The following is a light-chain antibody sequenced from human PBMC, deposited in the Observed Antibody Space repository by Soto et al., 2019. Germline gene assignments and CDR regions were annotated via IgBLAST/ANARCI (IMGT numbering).Light chain of an antibody. CDR1: SFNIGGNP. V-gene: IGLV1-44*01. J-gene: IGLJ2*01. CDR2: SSN. Sequence: QPVLTQPPSVSGTPGQRVTISCSGSSFNIGGNPVNWYQQLPGTAPKLLIYSSNQRPSGVPDRISGSKSGTSASLAISGLQSEDEADYYCAAWNHDSLNGRVVFGGGTKLTVL. CDR3: AAWNHDSLNGRVV.